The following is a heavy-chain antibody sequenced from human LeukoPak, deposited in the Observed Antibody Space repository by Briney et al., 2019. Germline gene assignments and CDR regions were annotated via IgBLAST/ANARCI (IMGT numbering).Heavy chain of an antibody. CDR2: IYASGST. J-gene: IGHJ4*02. CDR3: ARTSARGAQFDY. CDR1: GGSISNYY. D-gene: IGHD3-10*01. Sequence: SETLSLTCTVSGGSISNYYWSWIRQPAGMGLEWIGRIYASGSTNYNPSLKSQATMSVDTSNNQFSLNLSSVTAADTAVYYCARTSARGAQFDYWGQGTLVTVSS. V-gene: IGHV4-4*07.